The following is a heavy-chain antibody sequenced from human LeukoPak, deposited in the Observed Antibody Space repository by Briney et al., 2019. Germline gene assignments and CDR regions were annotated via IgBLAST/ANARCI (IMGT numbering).Heavy chain of an antibody. CDR2: INHSGST. CDR1: GGSFSGYY. Sequence: SETLSLTCAVYGGSFSGYYWSWIRQSPGKGLEWIGEINHSGSTNYNPSFKSRVTISVDTSKNQFSLKLSSVTAADTAVYYCARGPRFTSYYYYYYYMDVWGKGTTVTVSS. J-gene: IGHJ6*03. CDR3: ARGPRFTSYYYYYYYMDV. D-gene: IGHD3-10*01. V-gene: IGHV4-34*01.